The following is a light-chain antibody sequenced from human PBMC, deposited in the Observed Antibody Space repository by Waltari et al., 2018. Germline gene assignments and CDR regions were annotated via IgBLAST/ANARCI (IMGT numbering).Light chain of an antibody. CDR2: AAS. Sequence: DIQMTQSPSSLSASVGDRVTITCRASQGISNSLAWYQQKPGNAPKLLLYAASRLESGVPSRFSGSGSGTDYTLTISSLQPEDFATYYCQQYYSTPKWTFGQGTKVEIK. CDR3: QQYYSTPKWT. V-gene: IGKV1-NL1*01. J-gene: IGKJ1*01. CDR1: QGISNS.